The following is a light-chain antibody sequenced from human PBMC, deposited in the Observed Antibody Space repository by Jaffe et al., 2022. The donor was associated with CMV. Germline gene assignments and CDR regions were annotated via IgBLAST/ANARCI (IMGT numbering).Light chain of an antibody. J-gene: IGKJ5*01. CDR2: DTS. CDR3: QHYGTSPPIT. V-gene: IGKV3D-20*01. Sequence: IVLTQSPATLSLSPGERATLSCGASESVRDHYLAWYQQKPGLAPRLLIYDTSDRAPGIPDRFSGSGSDTDFTLTISRLEPEDFAVYFCQHYGTSPPITFGQGTRLDIK. CDR1: ESVRDHY.